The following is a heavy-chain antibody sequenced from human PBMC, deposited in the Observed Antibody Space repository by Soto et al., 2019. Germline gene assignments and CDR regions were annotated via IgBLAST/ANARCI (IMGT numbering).Heavy chain of an antibody. CDR2: IYWDDEE. D-gene: IGHD1-26*01. J-gene: IGHJ3*02. CDR3: AHRLTWDAFDI. V-gene: IGHV2-5*02. Sequence: NGVGVGWIRQPPGKALEWLALIYWDDEEIYSPSLKTRLTITKDTSKNQVLLTMTNMDPVDTATYYCAHRLTWDAFDIWGQGTMVTVSS. CDR1: NGVG.